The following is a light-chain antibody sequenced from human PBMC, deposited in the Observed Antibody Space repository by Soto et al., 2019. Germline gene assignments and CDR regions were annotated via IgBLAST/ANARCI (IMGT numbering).Light chain of an antibody. J-gene: IGKJ1*01. CDR2: DAS. CDR3: QQSGSSTET. V-gene: IGKV3-20*01. CDR1: QSVLTN. Sequence: EIVMTQSPATRSLSPGERATLSCRASQSVLTNLAWYQHKPGQAPRLLIYDASSRATGIPDRFSGSVSGTDVTLTISRLETEDCAVYYCQQSGSSTETFGQGTKVDIK.